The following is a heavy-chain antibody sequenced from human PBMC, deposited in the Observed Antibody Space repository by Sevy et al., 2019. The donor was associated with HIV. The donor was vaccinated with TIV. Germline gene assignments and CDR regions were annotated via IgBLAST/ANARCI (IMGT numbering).Heavy chain of an antibody. V-gene: IGHV1-8*01. Sequence: ASVKVSCKASGYTFTSYDINWVRQATGQGLEWMGWMNPNSGNTGYAQKFQGRGTMTRNTSISTAYMELISLRFEDTDVYYCVRCHPHPPLYSYYDFWSGYYADYYYGMDVWGQGTTVTVSS. D-gene: IGHD3-3*01. CDR2: MNPNSGNT. J-gene: IGHJ6*02. CDR1: GYTFTSYD. CDR3: VRCHPHPPLYSYYDFWSGYYADYYYGMDV.